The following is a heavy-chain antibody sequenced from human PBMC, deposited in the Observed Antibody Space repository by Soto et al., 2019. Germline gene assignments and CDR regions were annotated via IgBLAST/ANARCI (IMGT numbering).Heavy chain of an antibody. CDR2: ISSSGSTI. J-gene: IGHJ6*02. D-gene: IGHD3-16*01. CDR3: ARDRLRGRNYYGMDV. CDR1: GFTFSSYE. V-gene: IGHV3-48*03. Sequence: GGSLRLSCAASGFTFSSYEMNWVRQAPGKGLERVSYISSSGSTIYYADSVKGRFTISRDNAKNSLYLQMNSLRAEDTAVYYCARDRLRGRNYYGMDVWGQGTTVTVSS.